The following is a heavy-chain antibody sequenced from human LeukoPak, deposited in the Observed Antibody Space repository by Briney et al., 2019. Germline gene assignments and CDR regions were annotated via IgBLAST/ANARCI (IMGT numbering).Heavy chain of an antibody. CDR3: ARGQAQQWLVSPWYYYYMDV. V-gene: IGHV3-74*01. CDR1: GFTFSSYW. D-gene: IGHD6-19*01. CDR2: LNSDGSST. Sequence: GGSLRLSCAASGFTFSSYWMHWVRQAPGKGLVWVSRLNSDGSSTTYADSVKGRFTISRDNAKNTLYLQMNSLRAEDTAVYYCARGQAQQWLVSPWYYYYMDVWGKGTTVTISS. J-gene: IGHJ6*03.